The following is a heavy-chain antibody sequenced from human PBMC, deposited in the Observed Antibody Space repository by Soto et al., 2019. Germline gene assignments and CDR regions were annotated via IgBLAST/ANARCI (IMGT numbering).Heavy chain of an antibody. V-gene: IGHV3-23*01. J-gene: IGHJ6*02. CDR3: ANEGGYYYGMDV. CDR1: GFTFSSYA. Sequence: EVQLLESGGGLVQPGGSLRLSCDASGFTFSSYARSWVRQAPGKGLEWVSAISGSGGSTYYAYSVKGRFNISIYNSKNTLYLQRNSLRAEDTAVYYCANEGGYYYGMDVWGQGTTVTVSS. CDR2: ISGSGGST.